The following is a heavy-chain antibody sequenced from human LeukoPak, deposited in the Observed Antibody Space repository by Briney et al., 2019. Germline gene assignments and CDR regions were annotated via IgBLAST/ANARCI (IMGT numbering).Heavy chain of an antibody. D-gene: IGHD2-2*01. CDR3: ARESCSSTSCCRTAYYYYYYMDV. CDR2: IYTSGST. J-gene: IGHJ6*03. CDR1: GGSISSYY. V-gene: IGHV4-4*07. Sequence: SETLSLTCTVSGGSISSYYWSWIRQPAGKGLEWIGRIYTSGSTNYNPSLKSRVTMSVDTSKNQFSLKLSSVTAADTAVYYCARESCSSTSCCRTAYYYYYYMDVWGKGTTVTVSS.